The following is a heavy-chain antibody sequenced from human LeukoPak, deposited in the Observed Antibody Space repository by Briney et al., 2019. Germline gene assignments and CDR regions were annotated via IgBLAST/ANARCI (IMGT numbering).Heavy chain of an antibody. CDR1: GGTFSSYA. V-gene: IGHV1-69*04. CDR3: AREIVVVAATGWFDP. CDR2: IIPIFGIA. J-gene: IGHJ5*02. Sequence: SVKVSCKASGGTFSSYAISWVRRAPGQGLEWMGRIIPIFGIANYAQKFQGRVTITADKSTSTAYMELSSLRSEDTAVYYCAREIVVVAATGWFDPWGQGTLVTVSS. D-gene: IGHD2-15*01.